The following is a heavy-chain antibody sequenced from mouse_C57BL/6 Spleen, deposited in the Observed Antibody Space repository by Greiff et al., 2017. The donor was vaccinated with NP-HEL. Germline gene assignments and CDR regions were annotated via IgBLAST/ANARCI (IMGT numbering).Heavy chain of an antibody. D-gene: IGHD2-3*01. J-gene: IGHJ4*01. CDR1: GYTFTSYW. CDR3: AREMDGYYGTMDY. CDR2: INPSSGYT. Sequence: QVQLQQSGAELAKPGASVKLSCKASGYTFTSYWMHWVKQRPGQGLEWIGYINPSSGYTKYNQKFKDKATLTADKSSSTAYMQLSSLTYEDSAVYYCAREMDGYYGTMDYWGQGTSVTVSS. V-gene: IGHV1-7*01.